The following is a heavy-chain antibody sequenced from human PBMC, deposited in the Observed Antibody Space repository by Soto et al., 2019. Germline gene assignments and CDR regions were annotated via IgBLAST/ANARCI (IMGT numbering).Heavy chain of an antibody. Sequence: ASVKVSCKASGYTFTSYDINWVRQATGQGLEWMGWMNPNSGNTGYAQKFQGRVTMTTDTSTGTAFMELRSLRSDDTAVYYCARLISGTYSEWFDPWGQGTQVTVSS. CDR3: ARLISGTYSEWFDP. CDR1: GYTFTSYD. CDR2: MNPNSGNT. D-gene: IGHD1-26*01. J-gene: IGHJ5*02. V-gene: IGHV1-8*01.